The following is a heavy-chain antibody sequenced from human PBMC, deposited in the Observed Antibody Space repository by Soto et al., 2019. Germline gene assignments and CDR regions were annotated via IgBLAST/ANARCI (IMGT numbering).Heavy chain of an antibody. CDR3: ARGDYDSSGYYLTI. CDR1: GFSLSTSGMC. V-gene: IGHV2-70*01. J-gene: IGHJ4*01. CDR2: IDWDDDK. Sequence: TLSLTCSSSGFSLSTSGMCVSWIRQPPGKALEWLALIDWDDDKYYSTSLKIRLTISKDTSKNQVVLTMTNMDPVDTASYYCARGDYDSSGYYLTIWGQGTLVTVSS. D-gene: IGHD3-22*01.